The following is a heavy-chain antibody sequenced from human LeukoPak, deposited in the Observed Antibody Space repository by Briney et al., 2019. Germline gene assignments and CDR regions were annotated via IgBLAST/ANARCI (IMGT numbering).Heavy chain of an antibody. D-gene: IGHD1-26*01. Sequence: SGPTLVNPTQTLTLTCTFSGFSLSTSGVHVGWIRQPPGKALEWLALIYWNDDRRYSPSLRSRLTITKDTSKNQVILTMTNMDPVDTATYYCAHESRASGSYSAALNYWGQGTLVTVSS. CDR2: IYWNDDR. V-gene: IGHV2-5*01. CDR3: AHESRASGSYSAALNY. CDR1: GFSLSTSGVH. J-gene: IGHJ4*02.